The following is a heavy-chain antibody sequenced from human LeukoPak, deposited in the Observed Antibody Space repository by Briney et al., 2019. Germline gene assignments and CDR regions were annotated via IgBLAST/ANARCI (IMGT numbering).Heavy chain of an antibody. V-gene: IGHV1-2*02. Sequence: ASVKVSCKASGYTFTGYYMHWVRQAPGQGLEWMGWINPNSGGTNYAQKFQGRVTMTRDTSISTAYMELSRLRSDDTAVYYCARGGSYYDSSGCYDAFDIWGQGTMVTVSS. CDR3: ARGGSYYDSSGCYDAFDI. J-gene: IGHJ3*02. D-gene: IGHD3-22*01. CDR2: INPNSGGT. CDR1: GYTFTGYY.